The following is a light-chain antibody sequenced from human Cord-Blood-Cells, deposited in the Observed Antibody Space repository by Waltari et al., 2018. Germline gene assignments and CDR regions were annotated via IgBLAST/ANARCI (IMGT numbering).Light chain of an antibody. CDR2: LAS. CDR1: QSVLYSSNNKNY. V-gene: IGKV4-1*01. CDR3: QQYYSTPWT. J-gene: IGKJ1*01. Sequence: DIVMTQSPDSLAVSLGERATINCKSSQSVLYSSNNKNYLAWYQQKPGQPPKLLICLASTREAWVPDRLSGGGSGTDFTLTSSSLQAEDVAVYYCQQYYSTPWTFGQGTKVEIK.